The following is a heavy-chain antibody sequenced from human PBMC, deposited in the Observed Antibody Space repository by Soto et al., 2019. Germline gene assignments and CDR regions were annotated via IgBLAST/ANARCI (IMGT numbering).Heavy chain of an antibody. CDR1: GFTFSSYD. Sequence: EVQLVESGGGLVQPGGSLRLSCAASGFTFSSYDMHWVRQATGKGLEWVSAIGTAGDGCYPGSVEGRFTISRENAKYSSYLQMNSLSAEDTAVYYWAGDEGNWFDPWGQGTLVTVAS. J-gene: IGHJ5*02. CDR3: AGDEGNWFDP. CDR2: IGTAGDG. V-gene: IGHV3-13*01.